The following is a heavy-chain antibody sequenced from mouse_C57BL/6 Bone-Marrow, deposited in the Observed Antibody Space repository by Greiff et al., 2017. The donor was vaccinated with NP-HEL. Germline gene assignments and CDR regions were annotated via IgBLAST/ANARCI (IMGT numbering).Heavy chain of an antibody. V-gene: IGHV1-53*01. Sequence: QVQLKQPGTELVKPGASVKLSCKASGYTFTSYWMHWVKQRPGQGLEWIGNINPSNGGTNYNEKFKSKATLTVDKSSSTAYMQLSSLTSEDSAVYYCARGNYGSSIYWYFDVWGTGTTVTVSS. CDR1: GYTFTSYW. CDR3: ARGNYGSSIYWYFDV. J-gene: IGHJ1*03. D-gene: IGHD1-1*01. CDR2: INPSNGGT.